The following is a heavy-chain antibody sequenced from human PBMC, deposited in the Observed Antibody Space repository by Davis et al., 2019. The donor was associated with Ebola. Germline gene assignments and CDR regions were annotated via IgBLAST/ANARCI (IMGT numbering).Heavy chain of an antibody. V-gene: IGHV1-46*01. J-gene: IGHJ4*02. CDR3: ARDLAAAAKGGY. CDR2: INPSGGST. Sequence: ASVKVSCKASGYTFTSYGISWVRQAPGQGLEWMGIINPSGGSTSYAQKFQGRVTITADKSTSTAYMELSSLRSEDTAVYYCARDLAAAAKGGYWGQGTLVTVSS. CDR1: GYTFTSYG. D-gene: IGHD6-13*01.